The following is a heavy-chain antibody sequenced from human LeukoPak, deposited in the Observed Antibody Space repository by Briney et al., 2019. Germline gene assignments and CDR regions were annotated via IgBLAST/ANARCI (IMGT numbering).Heavy chain of an antibody. CDR3: AREGIAVAGTPEGWFDP. Sequence: ASVKVSCKASGYTFTSYGISWVRQAPGQGLEWMGWISTYNGNTNYAQKLQGRVTMTTDTSTSTAYMELRSLRSDDTAVYYCAREGIAVAGTPEGWFDPWGQGTLVTVSS. D-gene: IGHD6-19*01. CDR2: ISTYNGNT. J-gene: IGHJ5*02. V-gene: IGHV1-18*01. CDR1: GYTFTSYG.